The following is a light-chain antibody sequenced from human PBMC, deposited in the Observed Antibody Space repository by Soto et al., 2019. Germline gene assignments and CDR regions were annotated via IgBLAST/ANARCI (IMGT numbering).Light chain of an antibody. CDR3: QQYNIWPLT. J-gene: IGKJ4*01. CDR2: GAS. V-gene: IGKV3-15*01. CDR1: QSVSSN. Sequence: EVVMTQSPATLSVSPGERATLSCRASQSVSSNLAWYQQKPGQAPRLLIYGASTRATGIPARFSGSGSGTEFTLTISSLHSEDFAVYYCQQYNIWPLTFGGGTKVEIK.